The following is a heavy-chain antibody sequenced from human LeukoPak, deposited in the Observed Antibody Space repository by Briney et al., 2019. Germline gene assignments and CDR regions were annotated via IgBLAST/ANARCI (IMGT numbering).Heavy chain of an antibody. CDR2: ISGSGGST. J-gene: IGHJ4*02. CDR3: AKTRSSGSWYGANDY. CDR1: GFTFSSYA. V-gene: IGHV3-23*01. Sequence: GGSLRLTCAASGFTFSSYAMSWVRRAPGKGLEWVSAISGSGGSTYYADSVKGRFTISRDNSKNTLYLQMNSLRAEDTAVYYCAKTRSSGSWYGANDYWGQGTLVTVSS. D-gene: IGHD6-13*01.